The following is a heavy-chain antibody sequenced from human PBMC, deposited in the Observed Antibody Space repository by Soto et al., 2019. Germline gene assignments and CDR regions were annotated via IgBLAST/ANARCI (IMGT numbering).Heavy chain of an antibody. Sequence: QVQLQQWGAGLLKPSETLSLTCAVYGGSFSGYYWSWIRQPPGKGLEWIGEINHSGSTNYNPSLKQRGTLSVDPSKDQFSLKLSSVTAADTAVYYRARGATLWYFDLRGRGTLVTVSS. CDR2: INHSGST. CDR1: GGSFSGYY. D-gene: IGHD1-26*01. CDR3: ARGATLWYFDL. V-gene: IGHV4-34*01. J-gene: IGHJ2*01.